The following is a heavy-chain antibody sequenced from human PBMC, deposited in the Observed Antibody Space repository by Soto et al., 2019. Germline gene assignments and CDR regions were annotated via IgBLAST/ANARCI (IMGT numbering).Heavy chain of an antibody. Sequence: SETLSLTCAVSGGSISSGGYSWSWIRQPPGKGLEWIGYIYHSGSTYYNPSLKSRVTISVDTSKNQFSLKLRSVTAADTAVYYCANYPTTVTSDYWGQGTLVTVSS. D-gene: IGHD4-17*01. CDR2: IYHSGST. V-gene: IGHV4-30-2*02. J-gene: IGHJ4*02. CDR1: GGSISSGGYS. CDR3: ANYPTTVTSDY.